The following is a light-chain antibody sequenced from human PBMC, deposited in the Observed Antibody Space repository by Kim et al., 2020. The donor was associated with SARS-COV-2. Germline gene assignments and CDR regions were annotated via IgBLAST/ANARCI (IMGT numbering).Light chain of an antibody. Sequence: VAPGKTARITCRGNNIGSKSVQWYQLKPGQATVLVIYYDSDRPSGIPERFSGSNSGNTATLTISRVEAGDEADYYCQVWDSSSDQVFGGGTKLTVL. CDR1: NIGSKS. CDR3: QVWDSSSDQV. J-gene: IGLJ3*02. V-gene: IGLV3-21*04. CDR2: YDS.